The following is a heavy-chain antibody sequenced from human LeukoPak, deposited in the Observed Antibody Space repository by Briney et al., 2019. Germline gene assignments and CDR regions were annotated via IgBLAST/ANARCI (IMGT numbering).Heavy chain of an antibody. CDR3: ARVLFSTVVTPSPPFADDY. CDR2: INPNSGGT. J-gene: IGHJ4*02. Sequence: ASVKVSCKASGYTFTGYYMHWVRQAPGQGLEWMGWINPNSGGTNYAQKLQGRVTMTTDTSTSTAYMELRSLISDDTAVYYCARVLFSTVVTPSPPFADDYWGQGTLVTVSS. CDR1: GYTFTGYY. V-gene: IGHV1-2*02. D-gene: IGHD4-23*01.